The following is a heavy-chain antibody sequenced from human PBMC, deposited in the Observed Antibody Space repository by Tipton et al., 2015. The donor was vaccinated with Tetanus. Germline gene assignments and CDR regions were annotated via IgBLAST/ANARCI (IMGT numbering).Heavy chain of an antibody. J-gene: IGHJ6*02. CDR1: GYTFTGYY. D-gene: IGHD3-22*01. V-gene: IGHV1-2*02. CDR2: IDPNSGGT. CDR3: ARDRGDYIYYGMDV. Sequence: QLVQSGAEVKKPGASLKVSCKASGYTFTGYYIYWVRQAPGQGLEWMGWIDPNSGGTVYAQKFQGRVTMTRDTSISTAYMDLRSLRSDDTAVYYCARDRGDYIYYGMDVWGPGTTVTVS.